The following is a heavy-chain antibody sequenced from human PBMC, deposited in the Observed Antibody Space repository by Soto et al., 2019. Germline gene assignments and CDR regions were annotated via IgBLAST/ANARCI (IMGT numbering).Heavy chain of an antibody. Sequence: ASVKVSCNASGYTFNKYAMHWVRPAPGQRLEWMGWINGGDGNIKYSQKFQGRVTITRDTTESTAYMELSCLGSEDTAVYYCARARAIAAGGITWFDPWGQGTLVTVSS. CDR3: ARARAIAAGGITWFDP. CDR1: GYTFNKYA. J-gene: IGHJ5*02. D-gene: IGHD6-13*01. V-gene: IGHV1-3*01. CDR2: INGGDGNI.